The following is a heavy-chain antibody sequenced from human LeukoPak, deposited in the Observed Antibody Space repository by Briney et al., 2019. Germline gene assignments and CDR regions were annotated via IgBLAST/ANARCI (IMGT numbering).Heavy chain of an antibody. D-gene: IGHD3-3*01. CDR2: ISGSGGST. CDR1: GFTFSSYA. V-gene: IGHV3-23*01. CDR3: AKAIYDFWSGPPWFDP. J-gene: IGHJ5*02. Sequence: PGGSLRLSCAASGFTFSSYAMSWVRQAPGKGLEWVSAISGSGGSTYYADSVKGRFTISRDNPKNTLYLQMNSLRAEDTAVYYCAKAIYDFWSGPPWFDPSGQGNLVTVSS.